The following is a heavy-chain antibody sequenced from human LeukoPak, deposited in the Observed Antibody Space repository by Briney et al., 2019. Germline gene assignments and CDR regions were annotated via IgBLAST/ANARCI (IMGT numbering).Heavy chain of an antibody. D-gene: IGHD3-22*01. Sequence: ASVKVSCKASGYTFTSYGISWVRQAPGQGLEWMGWISAYNGNTNYAQKLQGRVTMTTDTSTSTAYMELRSLRSDDTAVYYCAREDYYDSSGYWDSRYFDYWGQGTLVTVPS. V-gene: IGHV1-18*01. J-gene: IGHJ4*02. CDR2: ISAYNGNT. CDR1: GYTFTSYG. CDR3: AREDYYDSSGYWDSRYFDY.